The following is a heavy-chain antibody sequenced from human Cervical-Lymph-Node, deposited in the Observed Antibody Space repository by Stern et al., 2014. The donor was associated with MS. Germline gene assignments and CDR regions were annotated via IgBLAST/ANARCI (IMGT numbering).Heavy chain of an antibody. CDR3: ARRAGGYQYYYGMDV. CDR1: GDSIISSSFY. V-gene: IGHV4-39*01. D-gene: IGHD5-12*01. Sequence: QLQLQESGPGLVKPSETLSLTCTVSGDSIISSSFYWDWIRQPTGKGLAXIGSVYYVGQTYYNPSPKSRATISIDPSQNQFSLNPTAVAAADSAVYYCARRAGGYQYYYGMDVWGQGTTVTVSS. CDR2: VYYVGQT. J-gene: IGHJ6*02.